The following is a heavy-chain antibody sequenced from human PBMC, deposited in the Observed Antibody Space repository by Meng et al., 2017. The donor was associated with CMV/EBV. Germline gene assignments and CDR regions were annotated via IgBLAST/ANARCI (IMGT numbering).Heavy chain of an antibody. J-gene: IGHJ6*02. CDR2: IYYSGST. Sequence: SETLSLICTVSGGSVSSGSYYWSWIRQPPGKGLEWIGYIYYSGSTNYNPSLKSRVTISVDTSKNQFSLKLSSVTAADTAVYYCARGGLFWSGYYPYYYYGMDVWGQGTTVTVSS. D-gene: IGHD3-3*01. V-gene: IGHV4-61*01. CDR3: ARGGLFWSGYYPYYYYGMDV. CDR1: GGSVSSGSYY.